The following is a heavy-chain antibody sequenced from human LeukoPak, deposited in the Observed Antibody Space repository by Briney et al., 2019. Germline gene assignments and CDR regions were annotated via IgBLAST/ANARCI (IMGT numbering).Heavy chain of an antibody. V-gene: IGHV3-7*01. CDR1: GFTFSRYW. CDR3: GRAKNSWSDSVPDY. J-gene: IGHJ4*02. CDR2: IKEDGNEK. D-gene: IGHD3-22*01. Sequence: GGSLRLSCAASGFTFSRYWMSWVRQAPGKGLEWVANIKEDGNEKNYVDSVKGRFTISRDNAKNTLSLQMNSLRAENTAVYYCGRAKNSWSDSVPDYWGQGTLVTVSS.